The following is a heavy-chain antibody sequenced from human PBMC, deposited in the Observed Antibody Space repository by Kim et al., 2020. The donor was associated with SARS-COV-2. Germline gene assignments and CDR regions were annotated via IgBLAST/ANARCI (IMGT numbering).Heavy chain of an antibody. D-gene: IGHD1-26*01. CDR1: GFSFSNSE. CDR3: VREDFYIVGDAFDI. J-gene: IGHJ3*02. CDR2: ISASGDKT. Sequence: GGSLRLSCEGSGFSFSNSEMNWVRQAPGKGLEWVSYISASGDKTYYTDSVKGRFTVSRDNAKNFLYLQMNSLRAEDTGVYYCVREDFYIVGDAFDIWGQGTVVIVSS. V-gene: IGHV3-48*03.